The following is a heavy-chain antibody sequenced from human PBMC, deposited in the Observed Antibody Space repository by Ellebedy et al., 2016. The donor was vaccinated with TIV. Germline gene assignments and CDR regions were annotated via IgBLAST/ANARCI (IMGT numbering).Heavy chain of an antibody. CDR2: INPSGGST. CDR3: AREGSVGATDGYYYYGMDV. V-gene: IGHV1-46*01. J-gene: IGHJ6*02. CDR1: GYTFTSYY. D-gene: IGHD1-26*01. Sequence: ASVKVSXXASGYTFTSYYMHWVRQAPGQGLEWMGIINPSGGSTSYAQKFQGRVTITADESTSTAYMELSSLRSEDTAVYYCAREGSVGATDGYYYYGMDVWGQGTTVTVSS.